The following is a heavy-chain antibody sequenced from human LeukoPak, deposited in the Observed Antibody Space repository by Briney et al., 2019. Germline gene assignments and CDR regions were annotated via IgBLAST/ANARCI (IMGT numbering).Heavy chain of an antibody. V-gene: IGHV3-7*01. J-gene: IGHJ4*02. CDR1: GFTFSSYW. Sequence: GGSLRLSCAASGFTFSSYWMSWVRQAPGKGLEWVANIKQDGSEKYYVDSVKGRFTISRDNAKNSLYLKMNSLRAEDTAVYYCARVSRIYYDFWSGYSPFDYWGQGTLVTVSS. CDR2: IKQDGSEK. CDR3: ARVSRIYYDFWSGYSPFDY. D-gene: IGHD3-3*01.